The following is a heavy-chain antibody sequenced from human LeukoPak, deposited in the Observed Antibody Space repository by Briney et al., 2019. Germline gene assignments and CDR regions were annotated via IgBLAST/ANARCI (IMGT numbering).Heavy chain of an antibody. J-gene: IGHJ6*02. Sequence: GGSLRLSCAASGFTFSSYSMNWVRQAPGKGLEWVSSISTSSYMFYTDSVKGRFTISRDNAENSLYLQMNSLRAEDTAVYYCARVLPASPLYYYGMDVWGQGTTVTVSS. V-gene: IGHV3-21*01. CDR1: GFTFSSYS. CDR2: ISTSSYM. CDR3: ARVLPASPLYYYGMDV.